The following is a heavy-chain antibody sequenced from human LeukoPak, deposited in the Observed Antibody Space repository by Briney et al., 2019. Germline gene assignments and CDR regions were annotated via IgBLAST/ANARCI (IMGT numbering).Heavy chain of an antibody. Sequence: PSETLSLTCTVSGGSISSYYWSWIRQPPGKGLEWIGEINHSGSTNYNPSLKSRVTISVDTSKNQFSLKLSSVTAADTAVYYCARPRRWLQSSHYYYYMDVWGKGTTVTVSS. J-gene: IGHJ6*03. D-gene: IGHD5-24*01. CDR3: ARPRRWLQSSHYYYYMDV. CDR1: GGSISSYY. CDR2: INHSGST. V-gene: IGHV4-34*01.